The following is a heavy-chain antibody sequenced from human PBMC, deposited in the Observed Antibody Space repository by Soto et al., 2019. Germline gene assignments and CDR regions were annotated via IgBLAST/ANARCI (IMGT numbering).Heavy chain of an antibody. Sequence: PVEVSCKASGGTLSSYSISWGRQAPGQGLEWMGGIIPIFGTANYAQKFQGRVTITADESTSTAYMELSSLRSEDTAVYYCARVGYSSSDYWGQGTLVTVSS. CDR1: GGTLSSYS. D-gene: IGHD6-6*01. J-gene: IGHJ4*02. CDR3: ARVGYSSSDY. V-gene: IGHV1-69*01. CDR2: IIPIFGTA.